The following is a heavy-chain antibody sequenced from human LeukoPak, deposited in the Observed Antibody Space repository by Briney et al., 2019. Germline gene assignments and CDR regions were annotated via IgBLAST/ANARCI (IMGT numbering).Heavy chain of an antibody. V-gene: IGHV4-61*02. CDR1: GGSIRSGSYF. CDR3: ARGDWQYINNWSNWFDP. D-gene: IGHD1-1*01. J-gene: IGHJ5*02. Sequence: PSETLSLTCTVSGGSIRSGSYFWTWIRQPAGKALEWIGRVDSSGTTNYNPSLESRVTISVDTSKNQFSLKLSSVTAADTAVYYCARGDWQYINNWSNWFDPWGQGTLVTVSS. CDR2: VDSSGTT.